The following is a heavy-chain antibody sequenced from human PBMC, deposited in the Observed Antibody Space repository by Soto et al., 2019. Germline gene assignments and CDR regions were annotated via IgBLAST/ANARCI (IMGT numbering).Heavy chain of an antibody. J-gene: IGHJ5*02. V-gene: IGHV1-8*02. CDR1: GYTFTSYG. Sequence: GASVKVSCKASGYTFTSYGISWVRQAPGQGLEWMGWINPNNGNTSYAQKFQGRVTMTRNTSISTAYMELSSLRSEDTAVYYCARSLRYFDWLLVNWFDPGGQGTLVTVSS. D-gene: IGHD3-9*01. CDR3: ARSLRYFDWLLVNWFDP. CDR2: INPNNGNT.